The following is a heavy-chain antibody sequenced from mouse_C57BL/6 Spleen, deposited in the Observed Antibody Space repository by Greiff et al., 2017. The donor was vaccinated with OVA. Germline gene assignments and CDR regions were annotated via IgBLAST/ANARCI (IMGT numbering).Heavy chain of an antibody. V-gene: IGHV1-4*01. CDR2: INPSSGYT. D-gene: IGHD1-1*01. J-gene: IGHJ2*01. Sequence: QVQLQQSGAELARPGASVKMSCKASGYTFTSYTMPWVKQRPGQGLAWIGYINPSSGYTKYNQQFKDKATLTADTSSSTAYMQLSSLTSEDSAVYDCSRGTAYITTVVEGDDWGQGTTLTVSS. CDR1: GYTFTSYT. CDR3: SRGTAYITTVVEGDD.